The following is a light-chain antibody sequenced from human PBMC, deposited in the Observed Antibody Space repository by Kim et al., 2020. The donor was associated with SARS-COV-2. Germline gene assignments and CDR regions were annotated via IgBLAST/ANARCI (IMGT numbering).Light chain of an antibody. CDR1: QSISSN. CDR3: QQYNNWPPGT. J-gene: IGKJ1*01. V-gene: IGKV3-15*01. CDR2: GAS. Sequence: EIVMTQSPATLSVSPGARATLSCRASQSISSNLAWYQQKPGQAPRLLIYGASTRATGIPARFSGSGSGIEFTLTISSLQSEDFAVYYCQQYNNWPPGTFGQGSKVDIK.